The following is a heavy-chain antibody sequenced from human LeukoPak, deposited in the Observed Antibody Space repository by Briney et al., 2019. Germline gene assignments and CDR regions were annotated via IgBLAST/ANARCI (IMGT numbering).Heavy chain of an antibody. CDR1: GFTFSCYA. D-gene: IGHD4-17*01. J-gene: IGHJ4*02. Sequence: PGGSLRLSCAASGFTFSCYAMSWVRQAPGKGLEWVSAISGSGGSTYYADSVKGRFTISRDNSKNTLYLQMNSLRAEDTAVYYCAKPGDYGDYLYYFDYWGQGTLVTVSS. CDR3: AKPGDYGDYLYYFDY. V-gene: IGHV3-23*01. CDR2: ISGSGGST.